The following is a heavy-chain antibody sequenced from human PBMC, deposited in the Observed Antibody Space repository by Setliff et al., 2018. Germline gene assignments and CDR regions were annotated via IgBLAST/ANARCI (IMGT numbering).Heavy chain of an antibody. CDR1: GFTFSRYS. CDR3: ARARYCSSTSCYYYYYMDV. J-gene: IGHJ6*03. CDR2: ISSRGSTI. V-gene: IGHV3-48*01. D-gene: IGHD2-2*01. Sequence: GGSLRLSCAASGFTFSRYSMNWVRQAPGKGLEWVSYISSRGSTIYYADSVKGRFTISRDNAKNSLYLQMNSLRAEDTAVYYCARARYCSSTSCYYYYYMDVWGKGTTVTVSS.